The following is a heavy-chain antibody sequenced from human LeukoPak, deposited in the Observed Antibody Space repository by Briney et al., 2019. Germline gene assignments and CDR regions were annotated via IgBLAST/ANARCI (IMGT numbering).Heavy chain of an antibody. D-gene: IGHD2-2*02. Sequence: ASVKVSCKASGYTFTSYDINWVRQATGQGLEWMGWMNPNSGNTGYAQKFQGRVTMTRNTSISTAYMELSSLRSEDTAVYYCARGPYCSSTSCYTGPLRPWGQGTLVTASS. V-gene: IGHV1-8*01. J-gene: IGHJ5*02. CDR2: MNPNSGNT. CDR3: ARGPYCSSTSCYTGPLRP. CDR1: GYTFTSYD.